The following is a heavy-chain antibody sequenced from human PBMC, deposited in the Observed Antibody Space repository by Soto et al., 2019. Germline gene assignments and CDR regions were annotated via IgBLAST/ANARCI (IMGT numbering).Heavy chain of an antibody. Sequence: QVQLVQSGAEVKKPGSSVKVSCKASGGTFSSYPISWVRQAPGQGLEWMGGIIPIFGTTNYAQKFQGRVTITADDSPTAAHMELSSMRSEGTALYSCARDRSGWSGRSFCWLDPWGQGTLVTVSS. D-gene: IGHD6-19*01. CDR3: ARDRSGWSGRSFCWLDP. CDR1: GGTFSSYP. J-gene: IGHJ5*02. V-gene: IGHV1-69*12. CDR2: IIPIFGTT.